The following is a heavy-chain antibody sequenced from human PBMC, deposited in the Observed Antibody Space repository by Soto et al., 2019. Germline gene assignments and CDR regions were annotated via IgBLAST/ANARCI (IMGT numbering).Heavy chain of an antibody. CDR3: PAYTYGQGVDD. Sequence: XGSLRLSGAASGFTFRAYYMNWVRQAPGKGLEWVSLINGGGGSIFYADSVKGRFTISRDDSKNTLYLQMNSLRAEDTALYYCPAYTYGQGVDDWGQGTLVTVSS. J-gene: IGHJ4*02. CDR2: INGGGGSI. D-gene: IGHD5-18*01. V-gene: IGHV3-23*01. CDR1: GFTFRAYY.